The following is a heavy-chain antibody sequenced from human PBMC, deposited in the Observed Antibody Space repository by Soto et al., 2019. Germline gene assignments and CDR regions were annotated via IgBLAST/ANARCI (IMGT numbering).Heavy chain of an antibody. CDR1: GYTFTSYY. CDR2: INPSGGST. V-gene: IGHV1-46*01. Sequence: ASVKVSCKASGYTFTSYYMHWVRQAPGQGLEWMGIINPSGGSTSYAQKFQGRVTMTRDTSTSTVYMELSSLRSEDTAVYYCAREMGDYVWGSYRYTMADYYYYGMDVWG. CDR3: AREMGDYVWGSYRYTMADYYYYGMDV. D-gene: IGHD3-16*02. J-gene: IGHJ6*02.